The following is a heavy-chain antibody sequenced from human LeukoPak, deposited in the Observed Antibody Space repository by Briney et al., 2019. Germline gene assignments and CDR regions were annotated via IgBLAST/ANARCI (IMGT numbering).Heavy chain of an antibody. CDR1: GFTFSSYG. Sequence: GGTLRLSCAASGFTFSSYGMSWVRQAPGKGLEWVSAISGSGGSTYYADSVKGRFTISRDNSKNTLYLQMNSLRAEDTAVYYCAKDFDSGSYYFDYWGQGTLVTVSS. CDR3: AKDFDSGSYYFDY. D-gene: IGHD1-26*01. CDR2: ISGSGGST. J-gene: IGHJ4*02. V-gene: IGHV3-23*01.